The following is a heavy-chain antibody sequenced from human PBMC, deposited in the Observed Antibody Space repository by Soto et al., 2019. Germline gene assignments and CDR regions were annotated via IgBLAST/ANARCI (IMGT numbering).Heavy chain of an antibody. V-gene: IGHV4-61*01. CDR2: VYYSGTT. CDR1: GGSVNNRTYY. D-gene: IGHD4-17*01. J-gene: IGHJ4*02. Sequence: QVQLQESGPGLLMPSETLSLTCSVSGGSVNNRTYYWSWIRQPPGKRLEWIGYVYYSGTTNYNPSLKCRVSISVDTSKNQFSLSLSSVTAADTALYYCARTTAVPNTLRSRYYFDYWGQGTLVTVSS. CDR3: ARTTAVPNTLRSRYYFDY.